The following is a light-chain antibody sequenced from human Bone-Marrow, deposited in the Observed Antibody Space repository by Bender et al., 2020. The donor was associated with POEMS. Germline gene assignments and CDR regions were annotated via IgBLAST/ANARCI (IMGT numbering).Light chain of an antibody. CDR1: SSDVGGYNY. Sequence: QSALTQPASVSGSPGQSITISCTGTSSDVGGYNYVSWYQQHPGKAPKLVIYDVSNRPSGVSNRFSGSKSGSTASLTISGLQAEDEADYYCNSFTSRHTWVFGGGTKLTV. J-gene: IGLJ3*02. V-gene: IGLV2-14*01. CDR3: NSFTSRHTWV. CDR2: DVS.